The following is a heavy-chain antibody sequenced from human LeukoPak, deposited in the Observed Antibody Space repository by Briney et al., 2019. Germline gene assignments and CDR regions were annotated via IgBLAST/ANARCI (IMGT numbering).Heavy chain of an antibody. CDR3: AKEDGIAAAGSY. V-gene: IGHV3-48*03. D-gene: IGHD6-13*01. Sequence: PGGSLRLSCAASGFTFSSYEMNWVRQAPGKGLEWVSYISSSGSTIYYADSVKGRFTISRDNAKNSLYLQMNSLRAEDTAVYYCAKEDGIAAAGSYWGQGTLVTVSS. CDR2: ISSSGSTI. J-gene: IGHJ4*02. CDR1: GFTFSSYE.